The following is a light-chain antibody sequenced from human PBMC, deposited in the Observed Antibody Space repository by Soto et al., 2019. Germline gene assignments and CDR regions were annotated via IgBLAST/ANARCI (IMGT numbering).Light chain of an antibody. CDR3: QQRRDWPRT. J-gene: IGKJ1*01. CDR1: QSISVY. V-gene: IGKV3-11*01. Sequence: EIVLTQSPATLSLSPGERATLSCRASQSISVYLAWYQQKPGHAPRPLLYDASNRATGIPARFSGSGSGTDFTLAISSLEPEDFAVYYCQQRRDWPRTFGQGTKV. CDR2: DAS.